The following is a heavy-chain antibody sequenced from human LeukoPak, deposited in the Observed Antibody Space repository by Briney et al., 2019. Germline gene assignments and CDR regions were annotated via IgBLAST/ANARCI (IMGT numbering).Heavy chain of an antibody. CDR1: GYTFTSYA. V-gene: IGHV1-69*01. D-gene: IGHD2-15*01. J-gene: IGHJ5*02. CDR3: AKAGCSGGSCYSEVGWFDP. Sequence: ASVKVSCKAPGYTFTSYAISWVRQAPGQGLEWMGGIIPIFGTANYAQKFQGRVTITADESTSTAYMELSSLRSEDTAVYYCAKAGCSGGSCYSEVGWFDPWGQGTLVTVSS. CDR2: IIPIFGTA.